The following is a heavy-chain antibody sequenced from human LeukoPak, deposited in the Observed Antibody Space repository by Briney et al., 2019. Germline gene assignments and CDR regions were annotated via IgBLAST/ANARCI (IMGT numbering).Heavy chain of an antibody. CDR1: GGTFSSYA. D-gene: IGHD3-22*01. Sequence: ASVKASCKASGGTFSSYAISWVRQAPGQGLEWMGRIIPILGIANYAQKFQGRVTITADKSTSTAYMELSSLRSEDTAVYYCARDPDYYDSSGYYLYYWGQGTLVTVSS. CDR3: ARDPDYYDSSGYYLYY. J-gene: IGHJ4*02. CDR2: IIPILGIA. V-gene: IGHV1-69*04.